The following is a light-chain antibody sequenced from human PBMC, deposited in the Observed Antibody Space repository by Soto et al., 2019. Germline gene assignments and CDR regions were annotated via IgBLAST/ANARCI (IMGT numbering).Light chain of an antibody. CDR3: QQRSNCPQT. Sequence: LVLTQSPATLSLSPRERATLSCRASQSVSRSLAWYQQQSGQDPRLLLYDASNRATGTPTRFSGSGSGTDFPLTISGLETEDFEVYYWQQRSNCPQTFGQGTKVEIK. CDR2: DAS. J-gene: IGKJ1*01. V-gene: IGKV3-11*01. CDR1: QSVSRS.